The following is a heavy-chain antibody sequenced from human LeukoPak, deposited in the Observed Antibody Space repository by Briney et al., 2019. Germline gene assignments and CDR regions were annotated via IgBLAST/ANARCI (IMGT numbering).Heavy chain of an antibody. D-gene: IGHD6-13*01. CDR2: INSAGSST. V-gene: IGHV3-74*01. CDR1: GFTFSSSW. Sequence: GGSLRLSCAASGFTFSSSWMHWVRQAPGKGLVWVSRINSAGSSTTYADSVKGRFTISRDNAKNTLYLQMNSLRAEDTAVYYCARAAVIAGGSAYWGQGTLVTVSS. CDR3: ARAAVIAGGSAY. J-gene: IGHJ4*02.